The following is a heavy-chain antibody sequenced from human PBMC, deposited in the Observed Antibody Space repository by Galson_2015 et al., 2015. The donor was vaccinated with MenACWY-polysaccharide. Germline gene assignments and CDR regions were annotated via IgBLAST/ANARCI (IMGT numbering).Heavy chain of an antibody. Sequence: TLSLTCAVYGGSFSAYDASFSGLYWNWIRQRPGKGLERIGEISHSGTANYNTSLESRLSLSIDSPNKQIFLNLNTVVTADTAIYFCARLYCTGANGYNNFGDYIGGWWGQGTLVTVSS. CDR2: ISHSGTA. CDR3: ARLYCTGANGYNNFGDYIGGW. D-gene: IGHD5-24*01. CDR1: GGSFSAYDASFSGLY. V-gene: IGHV4-34*01. J-gene: IGHJ4*02.